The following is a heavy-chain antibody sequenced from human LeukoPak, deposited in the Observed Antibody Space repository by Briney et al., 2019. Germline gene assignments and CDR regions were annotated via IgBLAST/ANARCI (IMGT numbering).Heavy chain of an antibody. J-gene: IGHJ4*02. CDR1: GFTFSSYG. D-gene: IGHD3-10*01. V-gene: IGHV3-30*03. CDR3: ARDAYGSGTYHLVY. CDR2: ISFDGGKK. Sequence: GRSLRLSCAASGFTFSSYGMHWVRQAPGKGLEWVALISFDGGKKYYADSVKGRFSISRDHSKKTLFLQLNSLRVEDTAVYYCARDAYGSGTYHLVYWGQGALVTVSS.